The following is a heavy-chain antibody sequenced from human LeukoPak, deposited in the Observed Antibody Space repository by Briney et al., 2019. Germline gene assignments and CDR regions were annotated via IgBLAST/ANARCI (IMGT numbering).Heavy chain of an antibody. J-gene: IGHJ4*02. CDR2: IYTSGST. Sequence: SQTLSLTCTVSGGSISTGSYYWNWIRQPAGKGLEWIGRIYTSGSTNYNPSLKSRDTLSVDTSKNQFSPKLNSVTVADTAVYYCARVARSMSSSSEDSWGQGTLVTVSS. CDR1: GGSISTGSYY. V-gene: IGHV4-61*02. CDR3: ARVARSMSSSSEDS. D-gene: IGHD6-13*01.